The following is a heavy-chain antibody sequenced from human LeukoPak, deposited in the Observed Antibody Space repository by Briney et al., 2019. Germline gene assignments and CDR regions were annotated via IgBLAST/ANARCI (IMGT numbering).Heavy chain of an antibody. D-gene: IGHD2-2*01. V-gene: IGHV5-51*01. Sequence: GESLKISCKGSGYSFTSYWIGWVRQMPGKGLEWMGIINPGDSDTRYSPSFQGQVTISADKSISTAYLQWSSLKASDTAMYYCARRPRDAYCSSTSCSLPWDYWGQGTLVTVSS. J-gene: IGHJ4*02. CDR2: INPGDSDT. CDR1: GYSFTSYW. CDR3: ARRPRDAYCSSTSCSLPWDY.